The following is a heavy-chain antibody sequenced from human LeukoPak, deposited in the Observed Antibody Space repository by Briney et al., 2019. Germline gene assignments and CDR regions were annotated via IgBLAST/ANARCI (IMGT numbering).Heavy chain of an antibody. CDR1: GFDIRGHN. Sequence: GGSLRLSCAASGFDIRGHNMHWVRQAPGKGLEWVSFIQHDGGAKWYVDSVKGRFTVSRDNSKNTLDLQMNSLRIEDTALYYCAKAFGSGRYAFDIWGQGTIVTVSS. CDR3: AKAFGSGRYAFDI. D-gene: IGHD3-10*01. CDR2: IQHDGGAK. V-gene: IGHV3-30*02. J-gene: IGHJ3*02.